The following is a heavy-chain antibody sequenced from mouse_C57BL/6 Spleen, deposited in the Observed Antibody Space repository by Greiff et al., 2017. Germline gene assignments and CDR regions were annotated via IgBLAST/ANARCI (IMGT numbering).Heavy chain of an antibody. D-gene: IGHD1-1*01. CDR2: ISDGGSYT. V-gene: IGHV5-4*01. CDR3: ARDGTTVVPFDY. J-gene: IGHJ2*01. CDR1: GFTFSSYA. Sequence: EVHLVESGGGLVKPGGSLKLSCAASGFTFSSYAMSWVRQTPEKRLEWVATISDGGSYTYYPDNVKGRFTISRDNAKNNLYLQMSHLKSEDTAMYYCARDGTTVVPFDYWGQGTTLTVSS.